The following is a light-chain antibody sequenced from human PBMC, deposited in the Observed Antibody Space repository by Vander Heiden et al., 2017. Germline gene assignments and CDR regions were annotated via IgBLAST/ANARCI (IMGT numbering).Light chain of an antibody. CDR1: SSDVGGYIY. Sequence: QSALTQPASVSGSPGQSITISCTGTSSDVGGYIYVSWYQQHPGKAPKLMIYDVSNRPSGVSNRFSGSKSGNTASLTISGLQAEDEADYYCSSYTSSREVVFGGGTKLNVI. J-gene: IGLJ2*01. CDR3: SSYTSSREVV. V-gene: IGLV2-14*01. CDR2: DVS.